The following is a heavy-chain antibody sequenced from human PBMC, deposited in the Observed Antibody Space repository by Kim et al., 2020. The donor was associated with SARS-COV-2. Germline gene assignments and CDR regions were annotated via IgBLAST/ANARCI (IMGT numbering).Heavy chain of an antibody. CDR2: IYSGGST. D-gene: IGHD6-6*01. J-gene: IGHJ4*02. CDR3: ASDSSSSIGYFDY. V-gene: IGHV3-53*01. CDR1: GFTVSSNY. Sequence: GGSLRLSCAASGFTVSSNYMSWVRQAPGKGLEWVAVIYSGGSTFYADSLKGRFTISRDNSKNTLYLQMNSLRAADTAVYYCASDSSSSIGYFDYWGQGTLVAVSS.